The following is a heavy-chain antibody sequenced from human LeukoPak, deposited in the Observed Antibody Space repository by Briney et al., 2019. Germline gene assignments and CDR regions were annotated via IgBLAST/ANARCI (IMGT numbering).Heavy chain of an antibody. CDR3: ARDKLGLRALYGMDV. V-gene: IGHV3-33*01. Sequence: GGSLRLSCAASGFTFSSYGMHWVRQAPGKGLEWVAVIWYDGSNKYYADSVKGRFTISRDNSKNTLYLQMNSLRAEDTAVYYCARDKLGLRALYGMDVWGQGTTVTVSS. J-gene: IGHJ6*02. CDR2: IWYDGSNK. D-gene: IGHD7-27*01. CDR1: GFTFSSYG.